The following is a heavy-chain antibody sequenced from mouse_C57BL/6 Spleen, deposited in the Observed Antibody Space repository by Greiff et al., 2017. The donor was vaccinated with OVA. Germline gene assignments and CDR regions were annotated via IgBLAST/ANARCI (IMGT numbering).Heavy chain of an antibody. CDR2: IYPGDGDT. V-gene: IGHV1-80*01. CDR1: GYAFSSYW. J-gene: IGHJ4*01. CDR3: ARSPGSSYDYYAMDY. Sequence: VQLQESGAELVKPGASVKISCKASGYAFSSYWMNWVKQRPGKGLEWIGQIYPGDGDTNYNGKFKGKATLTADKSSSTAYMQLSSLTSEDSAVYFGARSPGSSYDYYAMDYWGQGTSVTVSS. D-gene: IGHD1-1*01.